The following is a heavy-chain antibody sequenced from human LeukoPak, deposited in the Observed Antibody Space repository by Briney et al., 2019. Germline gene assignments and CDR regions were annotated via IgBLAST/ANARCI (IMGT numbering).Heavy chain of an antibody. CDR3: ARASWGCDFDY. CDR2: IYSGGTT. J-gene: IGHJ4*02. CDR1: GFTVSSNY. V-gene: IGHV3-53*01. D-gene: IGHD7-27*01. Sequence: GGSLRLSCAASGFTVSSNYMSWVRQAPGKGLEWVSVIYSGGTTYYADSVKGRFTISRDNSNNTVHLQMNSLRVEDTAMYYCARASWGCDFDYWGLGALVTVSS.